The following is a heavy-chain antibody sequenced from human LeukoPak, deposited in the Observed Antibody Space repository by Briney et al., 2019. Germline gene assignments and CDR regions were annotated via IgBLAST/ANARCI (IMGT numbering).Heavy chain of an antibody. V-gene: IGHV4-39*01. CDR3: ARQSVDYYDSSGDRFDY. CDR2: IYYSGST. Sequence: KPSETLSLTCTVSGGSISSSSYYWGWLRQPPGKGLEWIVSIYYSGSTYYNPSLKSRVTISVDTFKNQFSLKLSSVTAADTAVYYCARQSVDYYDSSGDRFDYWGQGTLVTVSS. J-gene: IGHJ4*02. D-gene: IGHD3-22*01. CDR1: GGSISSSSYY.